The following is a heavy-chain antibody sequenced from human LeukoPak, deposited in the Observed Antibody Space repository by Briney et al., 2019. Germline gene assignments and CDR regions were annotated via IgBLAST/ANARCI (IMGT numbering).Heavy chain of an antibody. J-gene: IGHJ4*02. V-gene: IGHV3-7*01. D-gene: IGHD3-16*01. CDR1: GFPFCCW. CDR2: ITQDATAK. Sequence: GGPLRLPCGPSGFPFCCWLSSLRQAPGKGLEWVANITQDATAKYYVDSVKGRFTISRDNAKNSLYLDMNSLRAEDTAVYYCARLVWGTDRYFDLWGQGTLVTVSS. CDR3: ARLVWGTDRYFDL.